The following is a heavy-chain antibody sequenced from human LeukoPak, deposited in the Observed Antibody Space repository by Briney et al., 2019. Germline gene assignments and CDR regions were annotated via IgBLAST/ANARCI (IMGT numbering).Heavy chain of an antibody. CDR2: IYTSGST. V-gene: IGHV4-61*02. D-gene: IGHD3-22*01. Sequence: SETLSLTCTVSGGSISSGSYYWSWIRQPAGKGLEWIGRIYTSGSTNYNPSLKSRVTISVDTSKNQFSLKLSSVTAADTAVYYCARAPDSSGFHFYFDYWGQGTLVTVSS. CDR3: ARAPDSSGFHFYFDY. CDR1: GGSISSGSYY. J-gene: IGHJ4*02.